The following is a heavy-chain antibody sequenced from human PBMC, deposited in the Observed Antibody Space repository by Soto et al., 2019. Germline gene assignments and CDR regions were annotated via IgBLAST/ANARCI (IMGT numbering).Heavy chain of an antibody. CDR1: GFSVTTSEMG. CDR3: AHTPDYSGLVSFRY. D-gene: IGHD3-10*01. V-gene: IGHV2-5*02. J-gene: IGHJ4*02. CDR2: IYWDDDK. Sequence: QITLKESGPTLVKPTQPLTLTCTFSGFSVTTSEMGVGWIRQPPGKALEWLALIYWDDDKRYSPSLKGRLPRSKDGSKNQVVVTRTNMDSVDSGTYYCAHTPDYSGLVSFRYRGLGTRVTVSS.